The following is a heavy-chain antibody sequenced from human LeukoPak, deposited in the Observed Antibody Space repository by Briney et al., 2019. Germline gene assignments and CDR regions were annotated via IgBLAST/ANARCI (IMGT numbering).Heavy chain of an antibody. CDR1: GNTSPSYI. D-gene: IGHD2-8*01. CDR3: ALAYEMDV. J-gene: IGHJ6*02. Sequence: APGKVSFKAFGNTSPSYIIHWVGKAPGKGLERMGIINPSGGRTSYAQKFQGRVTMTRDTSTSTVYMELSSLRSEDTAVYYCALAYEMDVWGQGTTVTVSS. V-gene: IGHV1-46*01. CDR2: INPSGGRT.